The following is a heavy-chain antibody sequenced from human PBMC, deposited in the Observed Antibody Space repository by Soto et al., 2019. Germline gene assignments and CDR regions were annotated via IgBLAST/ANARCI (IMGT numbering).Heavy chain of an antibody. D-gene: IGHD2-8*01. Sequence: SVKLSCKAAGYSFSDYHIHWGLHTTKQGLEWLGRINPKSGGTSTAQKFQGWVTMTTDTSISTASMELTRLTSDDTAIYYCARGDSTDCSNGVCPFFYTPDMDVWGQGTTVTVSS. CDR3: ARGDSTDCSNGVCPFFYTPDMDV. CDR2: INPKSGGT. CDR1: GYSFSDYH. J-gene: IGHJ6*02. V-gene: IGHV1-2*04.